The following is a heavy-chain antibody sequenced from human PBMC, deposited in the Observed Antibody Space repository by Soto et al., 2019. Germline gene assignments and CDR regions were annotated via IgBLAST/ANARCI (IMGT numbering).Heavy chain of an antibody. CDR2: IHTTEST. Sequence: QVQLQESGPGLVKPSETLSLTCTVSGDSISWYYWSWIRQPAGKGMEWIGRIHTTESTNYNPSLKNRVTMSIDTSNNQFSLRLSSLTAADTAVYYCVRALSSAAGLYFDYWGQGTLVTVSS. CDR3: VRALSSAAGLYFDY. CDR1: GDSISWYY. V-gene: IGHV4-4*07. D-gene: IGHD6-13*01. J-gene: IGHJ4*02.